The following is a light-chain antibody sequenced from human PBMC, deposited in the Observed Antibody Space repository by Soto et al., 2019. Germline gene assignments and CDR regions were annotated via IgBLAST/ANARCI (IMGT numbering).Light chain of an antibody. Sequence: EVVLTQSPGTLSLSPGERATLSCRASQTVTANYLAWYQRKPGQAPRLLIYHTSSRATDIPDRFSGSGSGTDFTLTISRLEPEDFAVYYCQQYGGSPFTFGPGTKVDL. CDR1: QTVTANY. J-gene: IGKJ3*01. CDR3: QQYGGSPFT. CDR2: HTS. V-gene: IGKV3-20*01.